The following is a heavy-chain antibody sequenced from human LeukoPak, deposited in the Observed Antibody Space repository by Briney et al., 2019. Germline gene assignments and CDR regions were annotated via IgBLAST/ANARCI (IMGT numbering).Heavy chain of an antibody. J-gene: IGHJ3*02. CDR3: AKDRVGGAFDI. V-gene: IGHV3-23*01. CDR1: GFTFNKYA. CDR2: VSGSAGST. Sequence: GGSLRLSCAASGFTFNKYAMYWVSQPPGSGLEWVSTVSGSAGSTYYADSVRGRFTISRDNSKNTLYLQMNSLRAEDTAVYYCAKDRVGGAFDIWGQGTMVTVSS. D-gene: IGHD3-10*01.